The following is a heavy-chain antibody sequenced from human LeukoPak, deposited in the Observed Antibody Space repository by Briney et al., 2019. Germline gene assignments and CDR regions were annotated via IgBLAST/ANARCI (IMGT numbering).Heavy chain of an antibody. CDR1: GFTVSSNY. CDR3: ARDQITFGGVIVHGDDY. D-gene: IGHD3-16*02. J-gene: IGHJ4*02. V-gene: IGHV3-66*02. CDR2: ISGVGST. Sequence: GGSLRLSCAASGFTVSSNYMSWVRQAPGKGLEWVSSISGVGSTSYADSVKGRFTISRDNSKNTLYLQMNSLRAEDTAVYYCARDQITFGGVIVHGDDYWGQGTLVTVSS.